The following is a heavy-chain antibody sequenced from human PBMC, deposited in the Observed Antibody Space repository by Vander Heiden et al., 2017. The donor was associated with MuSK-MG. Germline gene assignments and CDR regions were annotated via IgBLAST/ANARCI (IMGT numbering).Heavy chain of an antibody. CDR1: GDSVSSNSAA. V-gene: IGHV6-1*01. CDR2: TYYRSKWYN. CDR3: ARDPPGTTGTTGYYYYGMDV. J-gene: IGHJ6*02. Sequence: QLPQTTSLTCAISGDSVSSNSAAWNWIRQSPPRSLEWLGRTYYRSKWYNDYAVSVKSRITTNPDTSKNQFSLQLNSVTPEDTAVYYCARDPPGTTGTTGYYYYGMDVWGQGTTVTVSS. D-gene: IGHD1-1*01.